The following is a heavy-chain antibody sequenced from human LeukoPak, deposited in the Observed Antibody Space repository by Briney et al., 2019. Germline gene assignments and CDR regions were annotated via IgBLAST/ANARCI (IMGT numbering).Heavy chain of an antibody. V-gene: IGHV3-30*18. CDR2: ISYDGSNK. CDR3: AKELRGYSFVFDY. Sequence: PGGSLRLSYAASGFTFNGLGIHWVRQAPGRGLEWVALISYDGSNKYYVDSVKGRFTISRDNSKNTLYLQMNGLRPEDTAVYYCAKELRGYSFVFDYWGQGTLVTVPS. J-gene: IGHJ4*02. D-gene: IGHD5-18*01. CDR1: GFTFNGLG.